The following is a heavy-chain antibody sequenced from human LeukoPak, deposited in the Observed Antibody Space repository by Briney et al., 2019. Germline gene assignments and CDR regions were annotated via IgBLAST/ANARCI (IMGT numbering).Heavy chain of an antibody. V-gene: IGHV3-48*03. Sequence: GGSLSLSCAASGFTVTTSEMDWVRQAPGKGLEWVSYINSDNAVLYGDSVKGRFTISSDKATNSVYLQMNSLRAEYTAVYYCAREVLTQAIYSGYNAFEIWGQGTMVTVSS. CDR3: AREVLTQAIYSGYNAFEI. CDR2: INSDNAV. J-gene: IGHJ3*02. D-gene: IGHD5-12*01. CDR1: GFTVTTSE.